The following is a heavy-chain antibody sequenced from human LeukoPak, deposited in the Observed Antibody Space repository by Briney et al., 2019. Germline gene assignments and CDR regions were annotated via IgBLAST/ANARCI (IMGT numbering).Heavy chain of an antibody. V-gene: IGHV3-7*01. CDR2: IKQDGTEK. CDR1: GFTFSSHW. CDR3: ARGKGLPDY. J-gene: IGHJ4*02. D-gene: IGHD2-21*01. Sequence: GGSLRLSCAASGFTFSSHWMTWVRQAPGKGLEWVANIKQDGTEKYYVDSVKGRFTISRDNAKNSVNLQMNSLRVEDTAVYYCARGKGLPDYWGQGTLVIVSS.